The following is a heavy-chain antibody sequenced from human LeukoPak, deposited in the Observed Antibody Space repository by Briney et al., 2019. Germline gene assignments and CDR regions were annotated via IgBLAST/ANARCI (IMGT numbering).Heavy chain of an antibody. CDR3: ARRASGYSYGYYFDY. CDR2: IYPGDSDT. V-gene: IGHV5-51*01. CDR1: GYRFNYW. D-gene: IGHD5-18*01. J-gene: IGHJ4*02. Sequence: KGGESLKISCKGSGYRFNYWIGWVRQMPGKGLEWMGIIYPGDSDTRYSPSFQGQVTISADKSISTAYLQWSSLKASDTAMYYCARRASGYSYGYYFDYWGQGTLVTVSS.